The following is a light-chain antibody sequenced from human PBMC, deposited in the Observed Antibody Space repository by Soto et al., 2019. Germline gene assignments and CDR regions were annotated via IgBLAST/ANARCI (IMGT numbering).Light chain of an antibody. CDR3: QQYGSSSYT. Sequence: EIVLTQSPGTLSLSPGERATLSCRASQSVSSSYLAWYQQKPGQAPRLLIYGASSRATGIPDRFSGSGSGTDCTLTISRLEPEDFAVYYCQQYGSSSYTFGQGTKLEI. CDR2: GAS. V-gene: IGKV3-20*01. CDR1: QSVSSSY. J-gene: IGKJ2*01.